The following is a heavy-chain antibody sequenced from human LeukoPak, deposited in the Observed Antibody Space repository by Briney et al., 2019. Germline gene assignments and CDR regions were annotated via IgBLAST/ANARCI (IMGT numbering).Heavy chain of an antibody. CDR3: AGGAPRTPFGMDV. D-gene: IGHD3-16*01. J-gene: IGHJ6*02. CDR1: GGTFSSYA. CDR2: IIPILGIA. V-gene: IGHV1-69*04. Sequence: SVKVSCKASGGTFSSYAISWVRQAPGQGLEWMGRIIPILGIANYAQKFQGRVTITADKSTSTAYMELSSLRSEDTAVYYCAGGAPRTPFGMDVWGQGTTVTVSS.